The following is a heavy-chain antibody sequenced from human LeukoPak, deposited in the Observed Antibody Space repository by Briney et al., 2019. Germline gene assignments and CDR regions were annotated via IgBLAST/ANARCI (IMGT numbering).Heavy chain of an antibody. J-gene: IGHJ4*02. CDR3: ARAFGSYPVIDY. CDR1: GGPFSGYY. D-gene: IGHD1-26*01. V-gene: IGHV4-34*01. Sequence: TSETLSLTCAVYGGPFSGYYWSWIRQPPGKGLEWIGEINHSGSTNYNPSLKSRVTISVDTSKNQFSLKLSSVTAADTAVYYCARAFGSYPVIDYWGQGTLVTVSS. CDR2: INHSGST.